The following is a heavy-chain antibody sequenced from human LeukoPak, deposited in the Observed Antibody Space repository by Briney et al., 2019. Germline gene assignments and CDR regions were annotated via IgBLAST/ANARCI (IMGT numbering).Heavy chain of an antibody. Sequence: PSETLSLTCTVSGGSISSGSYYWSWIRQPAGKGLEWIGRIYTTGSTNYNPSLQSRVTISLDTSKNQFSLKLSSVTAADTAMYFWASQYGLRWYYWGQGTLVTVSS. CDR2: IYTTGST. J-gene: IGHJ4*02. CDR3: ASQYGLRWYY. V-gene: IGHV4-61*02. D-gene: IGHD4-23*01. CDR1: GGSISSGSYY.